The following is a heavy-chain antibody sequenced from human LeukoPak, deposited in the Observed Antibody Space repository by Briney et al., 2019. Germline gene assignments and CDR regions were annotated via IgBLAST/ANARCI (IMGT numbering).Heavy chain of an antibody. Sequence: ASVKVSCKASGYTFTSYGISWVRQAPGQGLEWMGWISAYNGNTNYAQKLQGRVTMTTDTSTSTAYMELRSLRSDDTAVYYCARGVLDPYYYYYMDVWGKGTTVTVSS. CDR2: ISAYNGNT. CDR1: GYTFTSYG. J-gene: IGHJ6*03. CDR3: ARGVLDPYYYYYMDV. V-gene: IGHV1-18*01.